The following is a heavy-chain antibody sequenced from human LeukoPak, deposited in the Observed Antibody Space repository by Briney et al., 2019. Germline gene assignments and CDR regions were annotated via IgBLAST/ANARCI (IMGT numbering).Heavy chain of an antibody. V-gene: IGHV4-4*02. Sequence: SGTLSLTCAVSGGSISSSNWWSWVRQPPGKGLEWIGEIYHSGSTNYNPSLKSRVTISVDTSKTQFSLKVTSVTAADTAVYYCARAPRDRGYCGATSCFEYMDVWGRGTTVTISS. CDR3: ARAPRDRGYCGATSCFEYMDV. D-gene: IGHD2-2*01. CDR1: GGSISSSNW. CDR2: IYHSGST. J-gene: IGHJ6*03.